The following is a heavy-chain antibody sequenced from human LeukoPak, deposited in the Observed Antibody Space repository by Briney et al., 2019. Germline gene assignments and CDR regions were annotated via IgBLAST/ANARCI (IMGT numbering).Heavy chain of an antibody. J-gene: IGHJ2*01. CDR3: AKANSNWYFDL. Sequence: GGSLRLSCAGSGFNFNNYAMHWVRHAPGMGVEWVSGISWNSGDKAYADSVKGRLTISRDNVKNSLYLQMNSLRVDDTAFYYCAKANSNWYFDLWGRGTLVSVSS. CDR2: ISWNSGDK. V-gene: IGHV3-9*01. CDR1: GFNFNNYA.